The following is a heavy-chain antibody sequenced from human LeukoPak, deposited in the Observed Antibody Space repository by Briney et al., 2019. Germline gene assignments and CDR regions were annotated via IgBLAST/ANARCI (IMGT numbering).Heavy chain of an antibody. CDR3: AKEVWDIVVVPAAISY. D-gene: IGHD2-2*01. CDR1: GFTFSSYG. V-gene: IGHV3-30*02. J-gene: IGHJ4*02. CDR2: IRYDGSNK. Sequence: GGSLRLSCAASGFTFSSYGMHWVRQAPGKGLEWVAFIRYDGSNKYYADSVKGRFTISRDSSKNTLYLQMNSLRAEDTAVYYCAKEVWDIVVVPAAISYWGQGTLVAVSS.